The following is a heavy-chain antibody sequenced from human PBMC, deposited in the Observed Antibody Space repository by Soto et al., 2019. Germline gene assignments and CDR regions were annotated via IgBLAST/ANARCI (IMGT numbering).Heavy chain of an antibody. CDR1: GFTVSSNY. Sequence: PGGPRRLSCAASGFTVSSNYMSWVRQAPGKGLEWVSVINSGGSTYYADSVNGRFTISRDNSKNTLYLQMNSLRAEDTAVYYCARDRIAVAGNPEYFQHWGQGTLVTVSS. CDR2: INSGGST. V-gene: IGHV3-66*01. J-gene: IGHJ1*01. CDR3: ARDRIAVAGNPEYFQH. D-gene: IGHD6-19*01.